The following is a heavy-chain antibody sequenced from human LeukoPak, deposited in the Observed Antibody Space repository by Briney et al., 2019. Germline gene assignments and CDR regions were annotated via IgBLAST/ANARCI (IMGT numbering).Heavy chain of an antibody. CDR1: GFSVSNNY. CDR3: ARPGSASGYWVH. D-gene: IGHD3-3*01. V-gene: IGHV3-66*01. J-gene: IGHJ4*02. CDR2: IHSGGRT. Sequence: GGSLRLSCAASGFSVSNNYLSWGRQPPGKGLEWVSVIHSGGRTKYADSVRDRFTISRDTAKNTVYLQMNSLRVDDTAAYYCARPGSASGYWVHWGQGTLVTVSS.